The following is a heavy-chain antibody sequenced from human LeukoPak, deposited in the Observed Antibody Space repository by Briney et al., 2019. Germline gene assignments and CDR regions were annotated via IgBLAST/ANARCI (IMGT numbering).Heavy chain of an antibody. CDR3: ARVSGYDWESFYDY. D-gene: IGHD5-12*01. Sequence: SETLSLTCTVSGGSISSYYWSWIRQPPGKGLEWIGYIYYSGSTNYNPSLKSRVAISVDTSKNQFSLKLSSVTAADTAVYYCARVSGYDWESFYDYWGQGTLVTVSS. CDR2: IYYSGST. J-gene: IGHJ4*02. V-gene: IGHV4-59*01. CDR1: GGSISSYY.